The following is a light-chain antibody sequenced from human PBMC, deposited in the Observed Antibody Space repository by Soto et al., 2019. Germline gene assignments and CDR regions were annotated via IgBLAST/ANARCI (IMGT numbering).Light chain of an antibody. Sequence: EIVMTQSPATLCVSPGERATLSCRASHSVSSRLAWYQQKPGQAPRLLIYGASTRATGLPARFSGSGSGTEFTLTISSLQSEDFAVYYCQHYTNWPLTFGGGTKVEIK. J-gene: IGKJ4*01. CDR1: HSVSSR. CDR2: GAS. CDR3: QHYTNWPLT. V-gene: IGKV3-15*01.